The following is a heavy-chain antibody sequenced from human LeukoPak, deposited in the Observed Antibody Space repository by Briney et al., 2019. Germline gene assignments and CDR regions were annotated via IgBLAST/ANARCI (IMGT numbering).Heavy chain of an antibody. V-gene: IGHV4-4*07. CDR3: GRDMSTDPPHYYYYYMDV. CDR1: GGSISSYY. CDR2: IYTSGST. J-gene: IGHJ6*03. D-gene: IGHD3-16*01. Sequence: SETLSLTCTVSGGSISSYYWSWIRQPAGKGLEWIGRIYTSGSTNYNPSLKSRVTMSVDTSKNQFSLKLSSVTAADTAVYYCGRDMSTDPPHYYYYYMDVWGKGTTVTVSS.